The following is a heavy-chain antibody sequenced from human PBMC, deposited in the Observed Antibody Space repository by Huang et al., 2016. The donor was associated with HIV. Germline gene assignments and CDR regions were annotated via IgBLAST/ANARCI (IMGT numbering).Heavy chain of an antibody. CDR3: AKHLYSSGAIDS. J-gene: IGHJ4*02. V-gene: IGHV3-23*01. CDR2: ISDSGGRT. Sequence: EVQLLESGGGLVQPGGSLSRSCAASGFSFNDFDMNWVRQAPGKGPEWVATISDSGGRTYYADSVRGRFTISRDKSRNTLSLQMNSLRAEDTALYYCAKHLYSSGAIDSWGQGTLVTVSS. D-gene: IGHD6-19*01. CDR1: GFSFNDFD.